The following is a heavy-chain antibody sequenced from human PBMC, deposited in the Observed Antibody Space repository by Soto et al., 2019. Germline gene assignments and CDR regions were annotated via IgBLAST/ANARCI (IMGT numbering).Heavy chain of an antibody. D-gene: IGHD3-3*01. Sequence: VQLGQSGTEVKKPGASVKVSCKASGYNFTTYGLNGVRQAPGQGLEWMGWTSGYNGNTKYAQKLQGRVTMTTDTSTSTAYMELRSLRSDDTAVYYCARESVEKSSDYWGQGNLVTVSS. CDR2: TSGYNGNT. CDR1: GYNFTTYG. CDR3: ARESVEKSSDY. V-gene: IGHV1-18*01. J-gene: IGHJ4*02.